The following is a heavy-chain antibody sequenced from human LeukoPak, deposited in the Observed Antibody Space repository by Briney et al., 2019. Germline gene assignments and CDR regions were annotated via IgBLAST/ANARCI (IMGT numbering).Heavy chain of an antibody. Sequence: PGGSLRLSCAASGFTFSSYAMSWVRQAPGKGLEWVSAISGSGGSTYYADSVKGRFTISRDKSKNTVYLQMNSLRVEDTSVYYCYYASGSYPWGQGTLVTVSS. CDR1: GFTFSSYA. D-gene: IGHD3-10*01. CDR2: ISGSGGST. V-gene: IGHV3-23*01. CDR3: YYASGSYP. J-gene: IGHJ5*02.